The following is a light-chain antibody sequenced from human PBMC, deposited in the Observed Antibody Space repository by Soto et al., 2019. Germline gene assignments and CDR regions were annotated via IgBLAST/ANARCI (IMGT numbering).Light chain of an antibody. CDR1: QSISTW. J-gene: IGKJ1*01. CDR2: KAS. V-gene: IGKV1-5*03. Sequence: DIQMTQSPSTLSASVGDRVTITCRARQSISTWLAWYQQRPGKAPKLLIYKASSVESGVPSRFSGSGSGTEFTLTISSLQPEDFATYYCQQFKSDAAFGQGTKVEIK. CDR3: QQFKSDAA.